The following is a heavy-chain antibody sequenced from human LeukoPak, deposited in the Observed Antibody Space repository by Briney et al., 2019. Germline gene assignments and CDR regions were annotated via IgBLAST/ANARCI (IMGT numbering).Heavy chain of an antibody. CDR2: IYSGGST. D-gene: IGHD6-6*01. CDR1: GFTVSNNY. V-gene: IGHV3-53*01. J-gene: IGHJ4*02. CDR3: ASLSLGHY. Sequence: GGSLRLSCTASGFTVSNNYMSWVRQAPGKGLEWVSVIYSGGSTYYADSVKGRFTISRDTSKNTLSLQMNSLRAEDTAVCYCASLSLGHYWGQGTLVTVSS.